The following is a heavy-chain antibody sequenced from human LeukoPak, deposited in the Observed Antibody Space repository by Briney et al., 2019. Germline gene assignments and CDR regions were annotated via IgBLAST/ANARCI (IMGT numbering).Heavy chain of an antibody. Sequence: PGGSLRLSCAASGFTFSSYGMHWVRQAPGKGLEWVAVISYDGSIEYYADSVKGRFTISRDNSKNTLYLQMYSLRVEDTAVYYCAKKRTSAMPDIDYWGQGTLVTVSS. CDR1: GFTFSSYG. CDR2: ISYDGSIE. D-gene: IGHD2-2*01. CDR3: AKKRTSAMPDIDY. V-gene: IGHV3-30*18. J-gene: IGHJ4*02.